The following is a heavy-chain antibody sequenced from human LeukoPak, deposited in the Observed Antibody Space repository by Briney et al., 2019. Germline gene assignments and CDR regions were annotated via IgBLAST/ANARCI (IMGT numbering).Heavy chain of an antibody. D-gene: IGHD3-10*01. Sequence: ASVKVSCKASGGTFSSYAISWVRQAPGQGLEWMGGIIPIFGTANYAQKFQGRVTITADESTSTAYMELSSLRSEDTAVYYCAREFRDYYGSGSYLNDAFDIWGQGTMVTVSS. J-gene: IGHJ3*02. CDR3: AREFRDYYGSGSYLNDAFDI. CDR2: IIPIFGTA. V-gene: IGHV1-69*13. CDR1: GGTFSSYA.